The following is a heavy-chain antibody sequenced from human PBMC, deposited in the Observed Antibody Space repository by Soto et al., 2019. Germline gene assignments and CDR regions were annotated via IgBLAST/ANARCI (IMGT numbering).Heavy chain of an antibody. Sequence: GGSLGLSCAASGFTFSSYGMHWVRQAPGKGLEWVAVISYDGSNKYYADSVKGRFTISRDNSKNTLYLQMNSLRAEDTAVYYCAKDVVVGATTGLGDYYYYYGMDVWGQGTTVTVSS. CDR3: AKDVVVGATTGLGDYYYYYGMDV. V-gene: IGHV3-30*18. CDR1: GFTFSSYG. CDR2: ISYDGSNK. D-gene: IGHD1-26*01. J-gene: IGHJ6*02.